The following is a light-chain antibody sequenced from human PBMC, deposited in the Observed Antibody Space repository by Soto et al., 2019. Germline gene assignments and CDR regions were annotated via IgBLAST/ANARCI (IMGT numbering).Light chain of an antibody. Sequence: DIQMTQSPSSVSASVGDRVTITCRASQTLNNYITWFQQRPGKAPKVLISGDYTLQSGVPSRFSGSGSGAEFTLTISSLQPVDFATYYWQQSVSPLLTFGGGTKMEMK. V-gene: IGKV1-39*01. J-gene: IGKJ4*01. CDR3: QQSVSPLLT. CDR2: GDY. CDR1: QTLNNY.